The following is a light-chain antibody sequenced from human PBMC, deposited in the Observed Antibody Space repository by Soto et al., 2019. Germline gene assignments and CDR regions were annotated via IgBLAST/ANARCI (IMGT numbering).Light chain of an antibody. V-gene: IGLV2-11*01. CDR3: NSQTTSGIRV. Sequence: QSALTQPRSVSGSPGQSVTISCTGASNNVGGYNYVSWYQHHPGKVPQLIIYDVTKRPSGVPDRFSGSKSGNTASLTISGLQAEDEADYYCNSQTTSGIRVFGTGTKVTVL. CDR1: SNNVGGYNY. J-gene: IGLJ1*01. CDR2: DVT.